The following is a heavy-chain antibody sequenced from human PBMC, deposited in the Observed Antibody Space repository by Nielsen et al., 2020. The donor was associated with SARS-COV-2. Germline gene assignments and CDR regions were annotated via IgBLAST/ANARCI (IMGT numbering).Heavy chain of an antibody. Sequence: ALVKVSCKASGYTFTSYDIHWVRQAPGQRLEWMGWINAGNADTKYSQNFQGRVTITRDTSARTAYMELSSLRSEDTAVYYCAREGGWYNWFDPWGQGTLVTVSS. J-gene: IGHJ5*02. V-gene: IGHV1-3*01. CDR3: AREGGWYNWFDP. D-gene: IGHD6-19*01. CDR1: GYTFTSYD. CDR2: INAGNADT.